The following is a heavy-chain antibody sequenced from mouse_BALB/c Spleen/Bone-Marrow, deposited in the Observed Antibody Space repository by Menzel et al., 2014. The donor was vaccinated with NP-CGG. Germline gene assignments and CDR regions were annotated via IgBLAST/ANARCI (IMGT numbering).Heavy chain of an antibody. D-gene: IGHD1-1*01. J-gene: IGHJ4*01. CDR3: ARFITTGTMDY. Sequence: VQLQQSGPGLVAPSQSLSITCTVSGFSLSRYSIHWVRQPPGEGLEWLGVIWGGGNTDYNSALKSRLSISKDNSKSQVFLKMNSLQTDDTAKYYCARFITTGTMDYWGQRTSITVSS. CDR2: IWGGGNT. V-gene: IGHV2-6-4*01. CDR1: GFSLSRYS.